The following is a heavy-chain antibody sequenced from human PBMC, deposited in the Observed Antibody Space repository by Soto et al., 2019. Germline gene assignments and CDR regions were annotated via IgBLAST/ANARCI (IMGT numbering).Heavy chain of an antibody. V-gene: IGHV1-3*01. CDR1: GYTFTSYA. J-gene: IGHJ6*02. D-gene: IGHD3-10*01. CDR2: INAGNGNT. Sequence: QVQLVQSGAEVKKPGASVKVSCKASGYTFTSYAMHWVRQAPGQRLEWMGWINAGNGNTKYSQKFQGRVTITRDTSASTAYMELSSLRSEDTAVYYCARDLVRVSRFYGSGIYYYGMDVWGQGTTVTVSS. CDR3: ARDLVRVSRFYGSGIYYYGMDV.